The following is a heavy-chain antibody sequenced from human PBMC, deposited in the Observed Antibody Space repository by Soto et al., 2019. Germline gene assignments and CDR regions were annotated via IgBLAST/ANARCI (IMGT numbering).Heavy chain of an antibody. CDR3: AKHSLALRKNNWFDP. J-gene: IGHJ5*02. V-gene: IGHV4-39*01. CDR2: IFYLGSS. Sequence: PSETLSLTCTVSGDSIISRDSYWGWVLQPPGKGLEWIGSIFYLGSSYYNPSLKSRVTMSVDTSKNQFSLRLRSVTAADTALYFCAKHSLALRKNNWFDPWGQGIMVTVSS. CDR1: GDSIISRDSY. D-gene: IGHD3-3*02.